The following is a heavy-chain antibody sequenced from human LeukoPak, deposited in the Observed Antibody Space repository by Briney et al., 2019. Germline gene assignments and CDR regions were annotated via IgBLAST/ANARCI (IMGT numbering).Heavy chain of an antibody. CDR1: GFSFSNFA. J-gene: IGHJ4*02. CDR3: AEANPGAWYSFFDF. V-gene: IGHV3-23*01. CDR2: ISGSGATT. Sequence: GGSLRLSCAASGFSFSNFAMSWVRQAPGKGLEWVAAISGSGATTYYGDSVKGRSTISRDNSNITLYLEMHSLRAEDTAVYYCAEANPGAWYSFFDFWGLGTLVTVAS. D-gene: IGHD2-21*02.